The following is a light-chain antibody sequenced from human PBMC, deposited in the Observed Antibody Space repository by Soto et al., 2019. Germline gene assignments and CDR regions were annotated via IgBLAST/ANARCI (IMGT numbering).Light chain of an antibody. CDR2: DAS. Sequence: EIVLAQSPGSLSLSPGERATLSCRASQRVSSNLVWYQQKPGQAPRLRIYDASNRATGIPARFSGSGSGTGFTLTINSLEPEDFAVYYCQQRYNWPLTFGGGTKVEIK. CDR3: QQRYNWPLT. V-gene: IGKV3-11*01. CDR1: QRVSSN. J-gene: IGKJ4*01.